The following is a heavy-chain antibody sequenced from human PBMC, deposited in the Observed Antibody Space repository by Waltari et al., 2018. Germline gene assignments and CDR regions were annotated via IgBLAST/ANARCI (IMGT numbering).Heavy chain of an antibody. Sequence: QVQLVQSGAEVKKPGSSVKVSCKASGGTFSSYAISWVRQAPGQGLEWMGGIIPIFGTANYAQKFQGRVTITADESTSTAYMELSSLRSEDTAVYYCARETGRGGYSGYEIYYYGMDVWGQGTTVTVSS. V-gene: IGHV1-69*01. CDR1: GGTFSSYA. D-gene: IGHD5-12*01. J-gene: IGHJ6*02. CDR2: IIPIFGTA. CDR3: ARETGRGGYSGYEIYYYGMDV.